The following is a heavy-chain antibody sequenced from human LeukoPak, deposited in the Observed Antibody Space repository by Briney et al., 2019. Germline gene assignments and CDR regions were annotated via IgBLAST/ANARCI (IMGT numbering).Heavy chain of an antibody. Sequence: QPGGSLRLSCAASGFTFSSYGMHWVRQAPGKGLEWVSIIYSGGSTFYADSVKGRFTISRDNSKNTLYLQMNSLRAEDTAVYYCARGGSYLSASDIWGQGTMVTVSS. CDR3: ARGGSYLSASDI. D-gene: IGHD1-26*01. V-gene: IGHV3-NL1*01. CDR1: GFTFSSYG. J-gene: IGHJ3*02. CDR2: IYSGGST.